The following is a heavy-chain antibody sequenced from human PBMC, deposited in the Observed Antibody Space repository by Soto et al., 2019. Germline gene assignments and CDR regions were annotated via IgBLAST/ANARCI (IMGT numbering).Heavy chain of an antibody. CDR3: ARQPQGAMVHYYGMDV. J-gene: IGHJ6*02. Sequence: GGSLRLSCAASGFTFSSYSMNWVRQAPGKGLEWVSYISSSSSTIYYADSVKGRFTISRDNAKNSLYLQMNSLRDEDTAVYYCARQPQGAMVHYYGMDVWGQGTTVTVSS. CDR2: ISSSSSTI. CDR1: GFTFSSYS. V-gene: IGHV3-48*02. D-gene: IGHD5-18*01.